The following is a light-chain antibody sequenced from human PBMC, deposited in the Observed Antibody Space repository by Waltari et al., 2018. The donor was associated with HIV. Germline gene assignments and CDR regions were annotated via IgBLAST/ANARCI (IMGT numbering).Light chain of an antibody. CDR2: DSG. CDR3: ASFTTNTTLV. Sequence: QSALTQPASVSASPGQAIKISCSGTSSDIGASDYVSWYQHHPDKAPKLIIFDSGSRPSGISTRFSGSKSGNTASLTISGLQTEDEADYYCASFTTNTTLVFGGGTKLTVL. CDR1: SSDIGASDY. V-gene: IGLV2-14*01. J-gene: IGLJ3*02.